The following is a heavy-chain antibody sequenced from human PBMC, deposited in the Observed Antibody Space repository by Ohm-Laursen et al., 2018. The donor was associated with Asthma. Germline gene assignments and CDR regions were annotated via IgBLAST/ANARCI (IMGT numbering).Heavy chain of an antibody. D-gene: IGHD3-3*01. CDR2: IIPIFGTA. CDR1: GGTFSSYA. Sequence: SVKVSCNASGGTFSSYAISWVRQAPGQGLEWMGGIIPIFGTANYAQKFQGRVTITADESTSTAYMELSSLRSEDTAVYYCARPSGYYDFWSGYYSPEKGYYYYGMDVWGQGTTVTVSS. V-gene: IGHV1-69*13. J-gene: IGHJ6*02. CDR3: ARPSGYYDFWSGYYSPEKGYYYYGMDV.